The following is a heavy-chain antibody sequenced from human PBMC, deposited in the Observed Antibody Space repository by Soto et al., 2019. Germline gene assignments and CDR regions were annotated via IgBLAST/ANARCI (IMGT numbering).Heavy chain of an antibody. CDR3: AKVRSGFDI. D-gene: IGHD3-10*01. CDR2: GGSA. V-gene: IGHV3-23*01. Sequence: EVQVLESGGGLVQPGGSLRLSCAVSGFTFSSSVMNWVRQAPGKGLEWVCGGSAYYADSVKGRFSISRDNSKSTVYLHMNNLRAEDTAVYYCAKVRSGFDIWGQGTMVTVSS. J-gene: IGHJ3*02. CDR1: GFTFSSSV.